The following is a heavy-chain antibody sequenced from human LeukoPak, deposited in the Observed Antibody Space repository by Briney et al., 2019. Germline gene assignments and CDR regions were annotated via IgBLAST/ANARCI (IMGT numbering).Heavy chain of an antibody. CDR3: AKGVEYSDSPYLDY. CDR1: GFTFSSYA. CDR2: ISGSGGSI. D-gene: IGHD2/OR15-2a*01. Sequence: PGGSLRLSCAASGFTFSSYAMSWVRQAPGKGLEWVSVISGSGGSIYYADSVKGRFTISRDNSKNTLYLQMNSLRAEDTAAYYCAKGVEYSDSPYLDYWGQGTLVTVSS. J-gene: IGHJ4*02. V-gene: IGHV3-23*01.